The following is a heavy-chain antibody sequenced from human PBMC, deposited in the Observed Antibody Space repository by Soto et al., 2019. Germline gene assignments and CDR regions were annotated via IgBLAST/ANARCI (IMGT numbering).Heavy chain of an antibody. J-gene: IGHJ3*02. CDR1: GFTFSSYE. CDR3: ARDLVGATATDAFDI. D-gene: IGHD1-26*01. Sequence: GGSLRLSCAASGFTFSSYEMNWVRQAPGKGLEWVSYISSSGSTIYYADSVKGRFTISRDNAKNSLYLQMNSLRAEDTAVYYCARDLVGATATDAFDIRGQGTMVTVSS. CDR2: ISSSGSTI. V-gene: IGHV3-48*03.